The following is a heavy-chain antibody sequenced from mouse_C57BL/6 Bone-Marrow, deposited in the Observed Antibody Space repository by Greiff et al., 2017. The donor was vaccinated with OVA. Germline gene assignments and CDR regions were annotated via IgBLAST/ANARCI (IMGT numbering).Heavy chain of an antibody. V-gene: IGHV2-2*01. J-gene: IGHJ3*01. D-gene: IGHD4-1*01. CDR2: IWSGGST. Sequence: VQLQQSGPGLVQPSQSLSITCTVSGFSLTSYGVHWVRQSPGKGLEWLGVIWSGGSTDYNAAFISRLSISKDNSKIQVFFKMNSLQADDTAIYYCARKDWDRTYWGQGTLVTVSA. CDR1: GFSLTSYG. CDR3: ARKDWDRTY.